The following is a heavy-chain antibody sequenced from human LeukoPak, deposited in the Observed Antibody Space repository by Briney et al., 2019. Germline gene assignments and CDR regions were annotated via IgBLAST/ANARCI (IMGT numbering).Heavy chain of an antibody. V-gene: IGHV1-46*01. J-gene: IGHJ4*02. CDR2: INPNAGST. CDR3: ARDQQYSPGYVY. D-gene: IGHD2-8*02. CDR1: GYTFTRYY. Sequence: ASVKVSCKASGYTFTRYYIHWVRQAPGQGLEWMGIINPNAGSTTYAEKSQARVKMTSDTSTGTVYMELSRLRSEDTAVYFCARDQQYSPGYVYWGQGTLVTVSS.